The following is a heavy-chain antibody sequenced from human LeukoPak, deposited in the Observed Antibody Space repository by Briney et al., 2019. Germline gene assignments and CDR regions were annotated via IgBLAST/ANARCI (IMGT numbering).Heavy chain of an antibody. CDR2: MSSGGST. J-gene: IGHJ2*01. Sequence: SETLSLTCTASGGSMSSSRYYWGWIRQPPGKGLEWIGSMSSGGSTYYNLSLRSRVDISEDTSKNQFSLTVNSVTAADTAIYYCARLSIAGATYWYFDLWGRGTLVTVSS. V-gene: IGHV4-39*01. CDR3: ARLSIAGATYWYFDL. D-gene: IGHD1-26*01. CDR1: GGSMSSSRYY.